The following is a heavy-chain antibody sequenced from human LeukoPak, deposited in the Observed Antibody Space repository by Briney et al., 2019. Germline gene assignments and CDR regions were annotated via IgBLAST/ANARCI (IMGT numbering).Heavy chain of an antibody. CDR3: ARGPNGDYIGAFDM. V-gene: IGHV3-23*01. D-gene: IGHD4-17*01. CDR2: IRGGGGSA. CDR1: GLTFSAYA. Sequence: PGGSLRLSCTASGLTFSAYAMMWVRQAPGKGPEWVSAIRGGGGSAFYADSVKGRFTISRDNSKYTLFLQMNSLRAEDTAVYYCARGPNGDYIGAFDMWGPGTMVTVSS. J-gene: IGHJ3*02.